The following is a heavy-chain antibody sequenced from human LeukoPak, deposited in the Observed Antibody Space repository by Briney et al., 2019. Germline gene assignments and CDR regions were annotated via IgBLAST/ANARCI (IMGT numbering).Heavy chain of an antibody. D-gene: IGHD7-27*01. CDR2: MDPNSDNT. CDR1: GYTFTSYD. CDR3: MSTSNWGSVIFDY. Sequence: ASVKVSCKASGYTFTSYDIHWVRQATGQGLEWMGWMDPNSDNTVSAQKFQDRVTMTRNTSTGTAYMELRTLRSEDTAVYYCMSTSNWGSVIFDYWGQGTLVTVSS. J-gene: IGHJ4*02. V-gene: IGHV1-8*01.